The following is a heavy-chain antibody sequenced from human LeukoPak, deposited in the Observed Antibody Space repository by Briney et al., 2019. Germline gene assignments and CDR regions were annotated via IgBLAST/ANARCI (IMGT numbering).Heavy chain of an antibody. V-gene: IGHV4-30-2*01. CDR3: ARVVIRGILTGYLGWFDP. CDR2: IYHSGST. CDR1: GGSISSGGYY. J-gene: IGHJ5*02. Sequence: PSETLSLTCTVSGGSISSGGYYWSWIRQPPGKGLEWIGYIYHSGSTYYNPSLKSRVTISVDTSKNQFSLKLSSVTAADTAVYYCARVVIRGILTGYLGWFDPWGQGTLVTVSS. D-gene: IGHD3-9*01.